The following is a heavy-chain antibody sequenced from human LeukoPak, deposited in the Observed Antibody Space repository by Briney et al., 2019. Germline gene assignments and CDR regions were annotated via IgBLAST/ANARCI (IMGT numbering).Heavy chain of an antibody. CDR2: IHYSGST. Sequence: SETLSLTCTVSGGSISSSSFYWGWIRQPPGKGLEWIGSIHYSGSTYYNPSLKSRVTISVDTSKNRFSLKLTSVTAADTAVFYCARLPQRSDVLTSYANSFDYWGQGTLVTVSS. CDR3: ARLPQRSDVLTSYANSFDY. V-gene: IGHV4-39*01. CDR1: GGSISSSSFY. J-gene: IGHJ4*02. D-gene: IGHD3-9*01.